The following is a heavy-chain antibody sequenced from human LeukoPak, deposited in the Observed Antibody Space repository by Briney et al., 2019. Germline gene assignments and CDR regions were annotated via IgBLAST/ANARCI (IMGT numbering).Heavy chain of an antibody. V-gene: IGHV4-61*02. J-gene: IGHJ4*02. CDR3: ARVTTRGYYNY. D-gene: IGHD3-22*01. CDR1: GGSISSGSYY. CDR2: IYTSGST. Sequence: MPSETLSLTCTVSGGSISSGSYYWSWIRQPAGKGLEWIGRIYTSGSTNYNPSLKSRVTISLDTSENHFSLKLSSVTAADTAVYYCARVTTRGYYNYWGQGTLVTVSS.